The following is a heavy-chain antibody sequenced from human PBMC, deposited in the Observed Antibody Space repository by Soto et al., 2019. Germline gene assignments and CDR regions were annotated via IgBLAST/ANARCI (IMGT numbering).Heavy chain of an antibody. J-gene: IGHJ6*02. Sequence: SETLSLTCTVPGGSISNDYWTWIRQPPGKGLEWIGYIYYSGSTNYNPSLKSRVTISVDTSKNQFSLKLSSVTAADTAVYYCARSTIFGVVHYYYGMDVWGQGTTVTVSS. CDR2: IYYSGST. CDR3: ARSTIFGVVHYYYGMDV. D-gene: IGHD3-3*01. CDR1: GGSISNDY. V-gene: IGHV4-59*01.